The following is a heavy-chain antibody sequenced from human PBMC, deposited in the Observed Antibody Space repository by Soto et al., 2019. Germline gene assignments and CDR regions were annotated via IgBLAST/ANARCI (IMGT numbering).Heavy chain of an antibody. CDR2: ISDDNGNT. D-gene: IGHD3-10*01. J-gene: IGHJ5*02. CDR3: ARVYGLGSYDWFDP. Sequence: QVQLVQSGAEVKKPGASVKVSCKAYGYTFTNYDISWVRQAPGQGLEWMGWISDDNGNTNYAQKVQGRITMTTDTSTSTAYMELRSLRSDDTAVYYCARVYGLGSYDWFDPWGQGTLVTVSS. V-gene: IGHV1-18*01. CDR1: GYTFTNYD.